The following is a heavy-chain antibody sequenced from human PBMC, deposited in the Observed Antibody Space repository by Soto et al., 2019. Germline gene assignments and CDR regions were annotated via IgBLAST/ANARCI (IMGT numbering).Heavy chain of an antibody. CDR3: AKDGRESGSDFWYYYYGMDV. CDR2: ISYDGSNK. CDR1: GFTFSSYG. V-gene: IGHV3-30*18. D-gene: IGHD1-26*01. Sequence: QVQLVESGGGVVQPGRSLRLSCAASGFTFSSYGMHWVRQAPGKGLEWVAVISYDGSNKYYADSVKGRFTISRDNSKNTLYLQMNRLRAEDTAVYYCAKDGRESGSDFWYYYYGMDVWGQGTTVTASS. J-gene: IGHJ6*02.